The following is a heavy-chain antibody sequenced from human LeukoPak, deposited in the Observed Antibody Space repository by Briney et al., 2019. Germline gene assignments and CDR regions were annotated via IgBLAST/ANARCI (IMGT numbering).Heavy chain of an antibody. Sequence: GGSLRLSCAASGFTFSSYGMSWVRQAPGKGLEWVSFIYSDNTHYSDSVKGRFTISRDSSKNTLYLQMNSPRAEDTAVYYCARRAGAYSHPYDYWGQGTLVTVSS. CDR3: ARRAGAYSHPYDY. CDR1: GFTFSSYG. J-gene: IGHJ4*02. D-gene: IGHD4/OR15-4a*01. V-gene: IGHV3-53*01. CDR2: IYSDNT.